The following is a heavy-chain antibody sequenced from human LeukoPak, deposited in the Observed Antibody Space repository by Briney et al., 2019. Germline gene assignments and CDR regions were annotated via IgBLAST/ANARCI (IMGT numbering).Heavy chain of an antibody. CDR2: IIPILGIA. Sequence: GSSVKVSCKASGGTFSSYAISWVRQAPGQGLEWMGRIIPILGIANYAQKFQGRVTITADKSTSTAYMELSSLRSEDTAVYYCARDTADIVATIAYYYYGMDVWGQGTTVTVSS. CDR1: GGTFSSYA. V-gene: IGHV1-69*04. D-gene: IGHD5-12*01. J-gene: IGHJ6*02. CDR3: ARDTADIVATIAYYYYGMDV.